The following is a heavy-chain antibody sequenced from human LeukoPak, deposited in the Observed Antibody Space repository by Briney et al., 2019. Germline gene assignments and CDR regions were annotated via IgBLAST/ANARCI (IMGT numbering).Heavy chain of an antibody. CDR2: INPDSGGT. CDR3: TRVSGLGYFDY. Sequence: ASVKVSCKASGYTFTGYYMHWVRQAPGQGLEWMGWINPDSGGTDTAQKFQGRVTMTRETSISTAYMELSRLRSDDTAVYYCTRVSGLGYFDYWGQGTLVTVSS. V-gene: IGHV1-2*02. CDR1: GYTFTGYY. J-gene: IGHJ4*02. D-gene: IGHD2/OR15-2a*01.